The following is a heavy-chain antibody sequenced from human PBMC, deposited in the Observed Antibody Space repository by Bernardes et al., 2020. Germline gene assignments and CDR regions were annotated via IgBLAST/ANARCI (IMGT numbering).Heavy chain of an antibody. Sequence: ASMKVSCKASGYTFTGYYMHWVRQAPGQGLEWMGWINPNSGGTNYAQKFQGWVTMTRDTSISTAYMELSRLRSDDTAVYYCARDTLLGGAGMDVWGQGTTVTVSS. D-gene: IGHD3-16*01. CDR3: ARDTLLGGAGMDV. V-gene: IGHV1-2*04. J-gene: IGHJ6*02. CDR1: GYTFTGYY. CDR2: INPNSGGT.